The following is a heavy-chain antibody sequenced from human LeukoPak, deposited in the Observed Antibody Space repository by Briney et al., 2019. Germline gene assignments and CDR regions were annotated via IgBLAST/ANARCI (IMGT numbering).Heavy chain of an antibody. Sequence: GASVKVSCKASGYTFTSYYMHWVRQAPGQGLEWMGIINPSGGSTSYAQKFQGRVTMTRDMSTSTVYMELSSLRSEDTAVYYCARDDRSQGAAFDIWGQGTMVTVSS. CDR1: GYTFTSYY. CDR2: INPSGGST. CDR3: ARDDRSQGAAFDI. D-gene: IGHD1-26*01. J-gene: IGHJ3*02. V-gene: IGHV1-46*01.